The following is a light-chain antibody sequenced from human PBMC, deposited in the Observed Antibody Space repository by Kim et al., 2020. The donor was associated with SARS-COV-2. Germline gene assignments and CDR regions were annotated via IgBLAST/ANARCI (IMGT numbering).Light chain of an antibody. J-gene: IGKJ1*01. CDR2: NAY. V-gene: IGKV1-39*01. CDR1: QNINIY. CDR3: QQSYIVPPWT. Sequence: SVGDRVTITCRASQNINIYLNWYQQKPEKAPRLLIYNAYSLQRGVPSRFSGSGSGTDFTLTISSLQPEDLATYYCQQSYIVPPWTFGQGTKVDIK.